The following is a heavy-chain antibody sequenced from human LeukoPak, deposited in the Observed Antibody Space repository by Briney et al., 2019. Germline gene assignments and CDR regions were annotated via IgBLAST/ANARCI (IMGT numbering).Heavy chain of an antibody. D-gene: IGHD2-2*01. Sequence: SETLSLTCTVSGGSNSSSSYYWGWIRQPPGKGLEWIGSIYYSGSTYYNPSLKSRVTISVDTSKDQFSLKLSSVPAADTAVYYCASSPEGGYCSSTSCYGAFDIWGQGTMVTVSS. V-gene: IGHV4-39*01. J-gene: IGHJ3*02. CDR3: ASSPEGGYCSSTSCYGAFDI. CDR2: IYYSGST. CDR1: GGSNSSSSYY.